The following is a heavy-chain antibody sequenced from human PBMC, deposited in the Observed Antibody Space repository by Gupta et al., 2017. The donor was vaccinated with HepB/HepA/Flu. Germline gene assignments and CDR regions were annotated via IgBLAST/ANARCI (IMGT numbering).Heavy chain of an antibody. D-gene: IGHD2-2*01. CDR2: VYPGDSDT. J-gene: IGHJ4*02. V-gene: IGHV5-51*01. CDR3: ARQDGFAMFYFDR. CDR1: RDTFASSW. Sequence: VQLVQPRAELHSPGESLTIFCTGYRDTFASSWIASGRQMPGKGREGMGIVYPGDSDTRYSPSFQGQVTISVNKSINTAYLQWSSLKASDTALYYCARQDGFAMFYFDRWGQGTLVTASS.